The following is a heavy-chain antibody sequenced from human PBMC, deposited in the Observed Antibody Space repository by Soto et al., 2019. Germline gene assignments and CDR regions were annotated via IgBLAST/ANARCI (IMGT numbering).Heavy chain of an antibody. J-gene: IGHJ5*02. V-gene: IGHV1-18*01. Sequence: GASVKVSCKASGYTFTSYGISCVRQAPGQGLEWMGWISAYNGNTNYAQKLQGRVTMTTDTSTSTAYMELRSLRSDDTAVYYCARGVGYGVVIIENWFEPWGQGTLVTVSS. CDR1: GYTFTSYG. D-gene: IGHD3-3*01. CDR3: ARGVGYGVVIIENWFEP. CDR2: ISAYNGNT.